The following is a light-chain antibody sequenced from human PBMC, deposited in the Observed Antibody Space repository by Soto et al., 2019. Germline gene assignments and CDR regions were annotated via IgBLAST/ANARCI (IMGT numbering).Light chain of an antibody. V-gene: IGLV2-23*02. CDR3: CSYAGTTTWV. CDR1: SSDVGSHNF. J-gene: IGLJ2*01. Sequence: SALTQPASVSGSPGQSITISCTGTSSDVGSHNFVSWYQQRPGKAPKLMIFEVTKWPSGVSSRFSASKSGNTASLTISGVQAEDEADYYCCSYAGTTTWVFGGGTKVTVL. CDR2: EVT.